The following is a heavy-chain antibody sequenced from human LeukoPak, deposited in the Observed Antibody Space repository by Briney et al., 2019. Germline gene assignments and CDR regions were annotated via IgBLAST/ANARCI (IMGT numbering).Heavy chain of an antibody. CDR1: GGTFSSYA. CDR2: IIPIFGTA. J-gene: IGHJ4*02. CDR3: ARGYISGYGNFDF. V-gene: IGHV1-69*01. D-gene: IGHD5-18*01. Sequence: SVKVSCKASGGTFSSYAISWVRQAPGQGLEWMGGIIPIFGTANYAQKFQGRVTITADESTSTAYMELSSLRSEDTAVYYCARGYISGYGNFDFWGLGTLVTVSS.